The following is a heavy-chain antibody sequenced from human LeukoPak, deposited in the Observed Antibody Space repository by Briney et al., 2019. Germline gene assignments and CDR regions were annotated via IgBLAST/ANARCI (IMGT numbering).Heavy chain of an antibody. V-gene: IGHV4-59*12. CDR3: ARGGSSGWSRDYFDY. Sequence: SETLSLTCTVSGGSISSYYWSWIRQPPGKGLEWIGYIYYSGSTNYNPSLKSRVTISVDTSKNQFSLKLSSVTAADTAVYYCARGGSSGWSRDYFDYWGQGTLVTVSS. D-gene: IGHD6-19*01. CDR2: IYYSGST. CDR1: GGSISSYY. J-gene: IGHJ4*02.